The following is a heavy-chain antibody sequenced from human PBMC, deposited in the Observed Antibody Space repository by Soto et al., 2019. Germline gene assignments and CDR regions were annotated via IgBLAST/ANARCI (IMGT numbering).Heavy chain of an antibody. J-gene: IGHJ4*02. CDR2: ISSGSETI. CDR3: ARVSTTWEDDY. Sequence: VQLVESGGGLVQPGGALRRSCAASGFTFSDYGVNWVRQAPGKGLEGISYISSGSETIYYADSVKGRFTISRDNAKKSLFLQMTSLRDEDTAVYYCARVSTTWEDDYWGQGTLVTVSS. CDR1: GFTFSDYG. D-gene: IGHD1-26*01. V-gene: IGHV3-48*02.